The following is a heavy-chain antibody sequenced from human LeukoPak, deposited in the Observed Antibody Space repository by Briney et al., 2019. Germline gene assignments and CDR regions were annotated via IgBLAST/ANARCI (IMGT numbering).Heavy chain of an antibody. J-gene: IGHJ4*02. CDR2: ISSSSSTI. V-gene: IGHV3-48*01. Sequence: GRSLRLSCAASGFTFSSYSMNWVRQAPGKGLEWVSYISSSSSTIYYADSVKGRFTISRDNAKNSLYLQMNSLRAEDTAVYYCARDPYYYGSGSSDYWGQGTLVTVSS. D-gene: IGHD3-10*01. CDR1: GFTFSSYS. CDR3: ARDPYYYGSGSSDY.